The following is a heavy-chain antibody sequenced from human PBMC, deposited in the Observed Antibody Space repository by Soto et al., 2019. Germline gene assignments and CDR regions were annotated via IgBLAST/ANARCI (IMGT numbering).Heavy chain of an antibody. V-gene: IGHV1-69*13. D-gene: IGHD5-18*01. J-gene: IGHJ5*02. CDR2: IIPIFGTA. Sequence: SVKVSCKASGGTFSSYAISWVRQAPGQGLEWMGGIIPIFGTANYAQKFQGRVTITADESTSTAYMELSSLRSEDTAVYYCVRDQFDNFGYHWFDRWGQGTLVTVSS. CDR1: GGTFSSYA. CDR3: VRDQFDNFGYHWFDR.